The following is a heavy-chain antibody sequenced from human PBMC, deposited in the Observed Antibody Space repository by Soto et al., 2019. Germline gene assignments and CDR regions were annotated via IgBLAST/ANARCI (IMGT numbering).Heavy chain of an antibody. V-gene: IGHV4-59*08. J-gene: IGHJ6*02. CDR2: VYYTGDT. D-gene: IGHD4-17*01. CDR1: SGPDRSHN. Sequence: QVQLQQSGPRLVKPSETLSLTCTVSSGPDRSHNWGWIRQPPGRGLEWIGYVYYTGDTAYNPSLRVRVSISAVTATNDICLALSSVTAADTAGYYCVRQGIDYQHGLVDVWGQGTTVSVSS. CDR3: VRQGIDYQHGLVDV.